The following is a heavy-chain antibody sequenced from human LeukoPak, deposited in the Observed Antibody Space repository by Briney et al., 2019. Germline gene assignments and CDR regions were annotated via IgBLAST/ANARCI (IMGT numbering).Heavy chain of an antibody. Sequence: SETLSLTCTVSGGSISSYYWSWIRQPPGKGLEWIGHIYYSGSTNYNPSLKSRVTISVDTSKNQFSLKLSSVTAADTAVYYCVRGSSWFDPWGQGTLVTVSS. D-gene: IGHD3-10*01. J-gene: IGHJ5*02. CDR3: VRGSSWFDP. V-gene: IGHV4-59*08. CDR1: GGSISSYY. CDR2: IYYSGST.